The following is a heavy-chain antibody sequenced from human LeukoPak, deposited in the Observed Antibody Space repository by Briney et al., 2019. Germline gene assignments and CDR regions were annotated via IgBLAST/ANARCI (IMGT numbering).Heavy chain of an antibody. D-gene: IGHD2-15*01. V-gene: IGHV3-43*02. Sequence: GGSLRLSCAVSGFTFNDYAMNWVRQAPGKGVEWVSFFSGDGGSTYYADSVKGRFTISRDNSKNSLYLQMNSLRLGDTALYYCATDCSGNRCYSLWGQGTLVTVSS. CDR2: FSGDGGST. J-gene: IGHJ4*02. CDR1: GFTFNDYA. CDR3: ATDCSGNRCYSL.